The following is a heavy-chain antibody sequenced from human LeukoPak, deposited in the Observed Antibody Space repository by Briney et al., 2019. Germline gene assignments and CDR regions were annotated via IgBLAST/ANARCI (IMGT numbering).Heavy chain of an antibody. CDR3: AKSSQYYYDSSGYLQH. CDR1: GFTFDDYA. Sequence: GRSLRLSCAASGFTFDDYAMHWVRQAPGKGLEWVSGISWNSGSIGYADSVKGRFTISRDNAKNSLYLQMNSLRAEDTALYYCAKSSQYYYDSSGYLQHWGQGTLVTVSS. D-gene: IGHD3-22*01. J-gene: IGHJ1*01. CDR2: ISWNSGSI. V-gene: IGHV3-9*01.